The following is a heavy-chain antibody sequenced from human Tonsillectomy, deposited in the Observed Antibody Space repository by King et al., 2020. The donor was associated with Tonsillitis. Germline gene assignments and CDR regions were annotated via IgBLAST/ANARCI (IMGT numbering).Heavy chain of an antibody. CDR1: GFTFGDYG. V-gene: IGHV3-49*04. Sequence: QLVQSGGGLVQPGRSLRLSCTASGFTFGDYGMNWVRQAPGKGLEWVGFIRSKAYGGTTEYAASVKGRFTISRDDSKSIAYLQMNSLKTEDTAVYYFNSTQWLVSWFDPWGQGTLVTVSS. CDR2: IRSKAYGGTT. CDR3: NSTQWLVSWFDP. D-gene: IGHD3-22*01. J-gene: IGHJ5*02.